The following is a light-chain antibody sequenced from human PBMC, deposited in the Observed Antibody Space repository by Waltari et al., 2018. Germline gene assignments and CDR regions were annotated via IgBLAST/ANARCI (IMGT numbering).Light chain of an antibody. CDR2: AVN. V-gene: IGLV2-11*01. CDR1: SSDVGGSTY. J-gene: IGLJ1*01. CDR3: CSYDDNSYV. Sequence: QSALTQPRSVSGSPGQSVTISCTGTSSDVGGSTYVSWYQQHPGRAPRLIIYAVNKRPSGVPDRFSGSKSVNTASLTISGLQAEDEADYFCCSYDDNSYVFGTGTKVTVL.